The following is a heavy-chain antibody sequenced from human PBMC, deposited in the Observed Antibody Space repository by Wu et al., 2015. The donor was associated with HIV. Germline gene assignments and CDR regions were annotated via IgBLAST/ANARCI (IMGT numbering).Heavy chain of an antibody. CDR2: IIPIFGTA. J-gene: IGHJ4*02. CDR1: GGTFSSYA. V-gene: IGHV1-69*12. CDR3: AGGGGRTSMDPFDF. Sequence: QVQLVQSGAEVKKPGSSVKVSCKASGGTFSSYAISWVRQAPGQGLEWMGGIIPIFGTADYAHKFQGRVTITADVSTSTAYMDVSSLRSADTAVYYCAGGGGRTSMDPFDFWGQGTLVTVSS. D-gene: IGHD5-18*01.